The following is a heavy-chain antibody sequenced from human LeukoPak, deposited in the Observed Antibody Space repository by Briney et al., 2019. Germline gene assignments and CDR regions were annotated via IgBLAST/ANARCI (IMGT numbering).Heavy chain of an antibody. CDR3: ARERLYSSGFYYMDV. CDR1: GFTFDDYA. D-gene: IGHD3-22*01. CDR2: ISWNSGSI. V-gene: IGHV3-9*01. J-gene: IGHJ6*03. Sequence: GGSLRLSCAASGFTFDDYAMHWVRQAPGKGLEWVSGISWNSGSIGYADSVKGRFTISRDNAKNSLYLQMNSLRAEDTAVYYCARERLYSSGFYYMDVWGKGTTVTVSS.